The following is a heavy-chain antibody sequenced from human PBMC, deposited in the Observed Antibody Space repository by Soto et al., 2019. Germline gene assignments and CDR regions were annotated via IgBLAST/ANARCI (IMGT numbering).Heavy chain of an antibody. CDR3: AKSDSSGWYYFDY. CDR2: ISYDGSNK. J-gene: IGHJ4*02. V-gene: IGHV3-30*18. D-gene: IGHD6-19*01. Sequence: QVQLVESGGGVVQPGRSMRLSCAASGFTFSSYGMHWVRQAPGKGLEWVAVISYDGSNKYYADSVKGRFTISRDNSKNTLYLRMNSLRAEDTAVYYCAKSDSSGWYYFDYWGQGTLVTVSS. CDR1: GFTFSSYG.